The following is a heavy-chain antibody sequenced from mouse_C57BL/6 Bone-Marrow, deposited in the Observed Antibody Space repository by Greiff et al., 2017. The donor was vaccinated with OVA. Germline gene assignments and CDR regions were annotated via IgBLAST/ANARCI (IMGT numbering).Heavy chain of an antibody. D-gene: IGHD2-3*01. CDR3: ARGLYEGYYVWFAY. CDR1: GYTFTSYW. CDR2: IDPSDSYT. J-gene: IGHJ3*01. V-gene: IGHV1-69*01. Sequence: QVQLQQPGAELVMPGASVKLSCKASGYTFTSYWMHWVKQRPGQGLEWIGEIDPSDSYTNYNQKFKGKSTLTVDKSSSTAYMQLSSLTSEDSAVYYCARGLYEGYYVWFAYWGQGTLVTVSA.